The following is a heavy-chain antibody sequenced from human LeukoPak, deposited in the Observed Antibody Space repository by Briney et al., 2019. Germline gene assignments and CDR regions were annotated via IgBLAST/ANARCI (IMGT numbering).Heavy chain of an antibody. CDR2: ISYDGSNK. V-gene: IGHV3-30*04. Sequence: PGRSLRLSCAASGFTFSSYAMHWVRQAPGKRLEWVAVISYDGSNKYYADSVKGRFTISRDNSKNTLYLQMNSLRAEDTAVYYCARDGSPGQLVLNAFDIWGQGTMVTVSS. J-gene: IGHJ3*02. CDR3: ARDGSPGQLVLNAFDI. D-gene: IGHD6-13*01. CDR1: GFTFSSYA.